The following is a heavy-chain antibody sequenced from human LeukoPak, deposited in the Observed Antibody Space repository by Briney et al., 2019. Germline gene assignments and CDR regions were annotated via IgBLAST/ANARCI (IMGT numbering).Heavy chain of an antibody. CDR3: ARGRGTYFDL. J-gene: IGHJ2*01. CDR1: GFTFSLYD. D-gene: IGHD3-10*01. V-gene: IGHV3-13*01. CDR2: IGTTGDT. Sequence: GGSLRLSCAASGFTFSLYDMLWVRQTTGTGLEWVSLIGTTGDTFYPGSVKGRFTISRDNAKNSLYLEMNSVRAGDTAVYYCARGRGTYFDLWGRGTLVTVPS.